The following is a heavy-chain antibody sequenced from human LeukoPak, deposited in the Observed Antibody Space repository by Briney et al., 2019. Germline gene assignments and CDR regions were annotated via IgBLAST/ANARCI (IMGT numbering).Heavy chain of an antibody. Sequence: GGSRRLSCAASGFTFSSYAMSWVRQAPGKGLEWVSAISGSGGSTYYADSVKGRFTISRDNSKNTLYLQMNSLRAEDTAVYYCASHCGGDCYSPRFDYWGRGTLVTVSS. D-gene: IGHD2-21*02. V-gene: IGHV3-23*01. CDR2: ISGSGGST. J-gene: IGHJ4*02. CDR3: ASHCGGDCYSPRFDY. CDR1: GFTFSSYA.